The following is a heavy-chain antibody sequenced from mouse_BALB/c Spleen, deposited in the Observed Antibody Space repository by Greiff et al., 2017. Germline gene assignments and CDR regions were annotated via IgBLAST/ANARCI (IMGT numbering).Heavy chain of an antibody. D-gene: IGHD2-3*01. CDR3: ARRSYDGYYPFAY. CDR2: IYPGGGYT. J-gene: IGHJ3*01. CDR1: GYTFTNYW. V-gene: IGHV1-63*02. Sequence: VQLVESGAELVRPGTSVKISCKASGYTFTNYWLGWVKQRPGHGLEWIGDIYPGGGYTNYNEKFKGKATLTADTSSSTAYMQLSSLTSEDSAVYFCARRSYDGYYPFAYWGQGTLVTVSA.